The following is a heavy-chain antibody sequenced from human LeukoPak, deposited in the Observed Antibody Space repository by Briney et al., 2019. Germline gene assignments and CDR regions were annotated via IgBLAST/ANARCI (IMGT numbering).Heavy chain of an antibody. V-gene: IGHV1-2*02. CDR1: GYTFTGYY. J-gene: IGHJ6*02. Sequence: ASVKVSCKASGYTFTGYYMHWVRQAPGQGLEWMGWINPNIGGTNYAQKFQGRVTMTRDTSISTAYMELSRLRSDDTAVYYCASKAVYAIPDFYYYYGMDVWGQGTTVTVSS. CDR3: ASKAVYAIPDFYYYYGMDV. D-gene: IGHD2-8*01. CDR2: INPNIGGT.